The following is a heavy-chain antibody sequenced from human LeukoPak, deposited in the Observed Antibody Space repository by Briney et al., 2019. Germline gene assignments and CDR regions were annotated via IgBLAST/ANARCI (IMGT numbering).Heavy chain of an antibody. CDR3: ARVRYCSSTSCREDAFDI. CDR1: GGSISSGSYY. V-gene: IGHV4-61*02. D-gene: IGHD2-2*01. J-gene: IGHJ3*02. CDR2: IYTSGST. Sequence: SQTPSLTCTVSGGSISSGSYYWSWIRQPAGKGLEWIGRIYTSGSTNYNPSLKSRVTISVDTSKNQFSLKLSSVTAADTAVYYCARVRYCSSTSCREDAFDIWGQGTMVTVSS.